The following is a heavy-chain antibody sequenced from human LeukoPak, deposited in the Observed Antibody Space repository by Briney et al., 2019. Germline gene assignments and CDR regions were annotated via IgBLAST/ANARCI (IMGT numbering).Heavy chain of an antibody. CDR3: ARPGVAIMRYYYYYMDV. Sequence: SETLSLACTVSGGSISSYYWSWIRQPAGKGLEWIGRIYTSGSTNYNPSLKSRVTMSVDTSKNQFSLKLSSVTAADTAVYYCARPGVAIMRYYYYYMDVWGKGTTVTVSS. D-gene: IGHD3-3*01. J-gene: IGHJ6*03. CDR2: IYTSGST. CDR1: GGSISSYY. V-gene: IGHV4-4*07.